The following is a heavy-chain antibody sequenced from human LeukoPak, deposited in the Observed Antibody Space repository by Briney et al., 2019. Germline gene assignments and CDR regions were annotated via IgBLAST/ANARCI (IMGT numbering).Heavy chain of an antibody. D-gene: IGHD5-18*01. J-gene: IGHJ4*02. CDR2: IYHSGST. Sequence: PSETLSLTCTVSGYSISSGYYWGWIRQPPGKGLEWIGSIYHSGSTYYNPSLKGRVTISVDTSKNQFSLKLSSATAADTAVYYCASRPRGYSYGYHFDYWGQGTLVTVSS. CDR3: ASRPRGYSYGYHFDY. V-gene: IGHV4-38-2*02. CDR1: GYSISSGYY.